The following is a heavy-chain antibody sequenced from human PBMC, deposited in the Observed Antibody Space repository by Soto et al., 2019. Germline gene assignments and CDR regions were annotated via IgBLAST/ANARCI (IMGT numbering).Heavy chain of an antibody. Sequence: GGSLRLSWAASGFTFSSYSMNWVRQAPGKGLEWVSYISSSSSTIYYADSVKGRFTISRDNAKNSLYLQMNSLRAEDTAVYYCARSLHFWATIYYFDYWGQGTLVTVSS. J-gene: IGHJ4*02. CDR3: ARSLHFWATIYYFDY. CDR1: GFTFSSYS. CDR2: ISSSSSTI. D-gene: IGHD5-12*01. V-gene: IGHV3-48*04.